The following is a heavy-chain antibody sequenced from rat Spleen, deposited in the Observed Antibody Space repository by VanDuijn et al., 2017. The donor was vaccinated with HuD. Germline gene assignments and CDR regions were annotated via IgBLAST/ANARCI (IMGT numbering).Heavy chain of an antibody. D-gene: IGHD1-9*01. V-gene: IGHV5S10*01. J-gene: IGHJ2*01. CDR1: GFTFSAYA. CDR2: IIYDDSST. CDR3: ATRYYGYNSGYFDY. Sequence: EVQLVESGGGLVQPGNSLKLSCAASGFTFSAYAMAWVRQSPKKGLEWVATIIYDDSSTYYRDSVKGRFTISRDNAKSTLYLQMDSLRSEDTATYYCATRYYGYNSGYFDYWGQGVMVTVSS.